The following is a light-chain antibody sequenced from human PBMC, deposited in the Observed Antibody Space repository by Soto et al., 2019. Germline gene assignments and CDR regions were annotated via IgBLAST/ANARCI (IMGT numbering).Light chain of an antibody. V-gene: IGKV2-28*01. J-gene: IGKJ1*01. CDR1: QSLLHTSGDNY. CDR2: LGS. CDR3: MQAQRIPRT. Sequence: DIVITQSPLSLSVTPGEPASIYCRSSQSLLHTSGDNYLDWYLQRPGQSPQLPIYLGSKRASGVSDRFSGSGSGTHFTLRISRVEAEDVGFYYCMQAQRIPRTFGQGTKVDIK.